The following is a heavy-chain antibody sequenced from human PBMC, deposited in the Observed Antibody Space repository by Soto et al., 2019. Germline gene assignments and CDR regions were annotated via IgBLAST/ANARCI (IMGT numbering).Heavy chain of an antibody. CDR1: GFTFSSYG. CDR2: IWYDGSNK. J-gene: IGHJ4*02. Sequence: GGSRRLSCAASGFTFSSYGMHWVRQAPGKGLEWVAVIWYDGSNKYYADSVKGRFTISRDNSKNTLYLQMNSLRAEDTAVYYCARAPAYGGNSYFDYWGQGTLVTVSS. V-gene: IGHV3-33*01. CDR3: ARAPAYGGNSYFDY. D-gene: IGHD4-17*01.